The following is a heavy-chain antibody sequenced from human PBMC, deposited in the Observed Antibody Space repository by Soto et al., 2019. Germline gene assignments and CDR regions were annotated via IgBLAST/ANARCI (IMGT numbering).Heavy chain of an antibody. Sequence: QVQLVQSGSEVKMPGSSVKVSCKTSGGTFSRHAINWVRQAPGKGLEWMGGIIPLFGTTNYAQKFKGRVTISAGESTSTAYMELSILTCEDAAVYYCARAAFHWSSCYFWFDPWVQGTLVTVSS. CDR1: GGTFSRHA. D-gene: IGHD2-2*01. J-gene: IGHJ5*02. CDR2: IIPLFGTT. CDR3: ARAAFHWSSCYFWFDP. V-gene: IGHV1-69*01.